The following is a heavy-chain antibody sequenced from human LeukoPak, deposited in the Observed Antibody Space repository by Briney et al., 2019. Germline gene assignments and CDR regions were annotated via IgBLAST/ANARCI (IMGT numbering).Heavy chain of an antibody. D-gene: IGHD3-10*01. CDR3: AKDQGVVGSYDA. J-gene: IGHJ5*02. Sequence: GSLRLSCEASGCTFSRFGMNWVREAPGKGLEGVAVIQYDESRKCYLGSVNGRSAMYRDNSKITVYLHMNTARVEDTAVYSYAKDQGVVGSYDAWGQGTLVTVSS. V-gene: IGHV3-30*02. CDR2: IQYDESRK. CDR1: GCTFSRFG.